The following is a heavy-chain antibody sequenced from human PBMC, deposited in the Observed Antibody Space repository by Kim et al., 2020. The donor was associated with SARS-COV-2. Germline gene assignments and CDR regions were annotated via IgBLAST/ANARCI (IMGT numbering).Heavy chain of an antibody. D-gene: IGHD1-26*01. CDR3: ARADSGSYCLDY. J-gene: IGHJ4*02. Sequence: SYAQKFQGRVTMTRDTSTSTVYMELSSLRSEDTAVYYCARADSGSYCLDYWGQGTLVTVSS. V-gene: IGHV1-46*01.